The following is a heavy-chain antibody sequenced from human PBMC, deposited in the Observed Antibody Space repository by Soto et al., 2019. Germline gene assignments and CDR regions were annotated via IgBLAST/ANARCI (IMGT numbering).Heavy chain of an antibody. CDR1: GGSISSYY. D-gene: IGHD3-16*01. J-gene: IGHJ4*02. V-gene: IGHV4-59*08. Sequence: QVQLQESGPGLVKPSETLSLTCTVSGGSISSYYWSWIRQPPGKGLEWIGYIYYSGSTNYNPSLKSRVTISVDTSKNQFSLKRSSVTAADTAVYYCARLWVWSVDYWGQGTLVTVSS. CDR3: ARLWVWSVDY. CDR2: IYYSGST.